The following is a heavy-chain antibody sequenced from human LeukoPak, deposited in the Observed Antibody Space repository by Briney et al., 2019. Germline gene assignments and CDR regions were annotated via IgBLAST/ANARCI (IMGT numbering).Heavy chain of an antibody. Sequence: GGSLRLSCAASGFTFSSYAMSWVRQAPGKGLEWVSAISGSGDSTYYGDSVKGRFTISRDNSKNTLYLQMNTLRAEDTAIYYCAKDRTVGASYWYFDLWGRGTLVTVSS. CDR2: ISGSGDST. V-gene: IGHV3-23*01. J-gene: IGHJ2*01. CDR1: GFTFSSYA. D-gene: IGHD1-26*01. CDR3: AKDRTVGASYWYFDL.